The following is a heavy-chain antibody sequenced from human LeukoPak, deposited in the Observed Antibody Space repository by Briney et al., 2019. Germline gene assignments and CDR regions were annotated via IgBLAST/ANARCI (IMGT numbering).Heavy chain of an antibody. Sequence: GGSLRLSCAASGFTFSSYAMHWVRQAPGKGLEWVAVISYDGSNKYYADSVKGRFTISRDNSKNTLYLQMNSLRAEDTVVYYCARDPHSSGWYGDYWGQGTLVTVSS. CDR3: ARDPHSSGWYGDY. CDR2: ISYDGSNK. J-gene: IGHJ4*02. V-gene: IGHV3-30-3*01. CDR1: GFTFSSYA. D-gene: IGHD6-19*01.